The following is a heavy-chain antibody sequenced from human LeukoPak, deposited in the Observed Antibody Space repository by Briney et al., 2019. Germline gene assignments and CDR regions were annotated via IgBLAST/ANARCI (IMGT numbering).Heavy chain of an antibody. Sequence: SVKVSCKASGGTFSSYAISWVRQAPGQGLEWMGGIIPIFGTANYAQKLQGRVTMTTDTSTSTAYMELRSLRSDDTAVYYCARVTSLYYYYMDVWGKGTTVTVSS. J-gene: IGHJ6*03. V-gene: IGHV1-69*05. CDR3: ARVTSLYYYYMDV. CDR1: GGTFSSYA. CDR2: IIPIFGTA.